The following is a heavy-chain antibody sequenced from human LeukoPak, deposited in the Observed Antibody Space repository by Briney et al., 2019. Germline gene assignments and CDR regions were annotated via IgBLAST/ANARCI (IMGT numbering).Heavy chain of an antibody. V-gene: IGHV3-23*01. CDR1: GFTFSNYA. D-gene: IGHD2-15*01. Sequence: PGGSLRLSCAASGFTFSNYAMSWIRQAPGKGLEWVSAISGSGGSTYYADSVKGRFTISRANSKNTLYLEMNSLRAEDTAVYYCARRYCSGGTCRYPYCWGQGTLVTVSS. CDR3: ARRYCSGGTCRYPYC. J-gene: IGHJ4*02. CDR2: ISGSGGST.